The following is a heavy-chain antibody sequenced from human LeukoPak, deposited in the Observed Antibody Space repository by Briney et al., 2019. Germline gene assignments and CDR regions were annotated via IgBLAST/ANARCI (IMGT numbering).Heavy chain of an antibody. Sequence: GGSLGLSCAASGFTFSTYWMYWVRQAPGKGLEWVANIKQDGSHKYYVDSVKGRFTISRDNAKNSLYLQMNSLRVEDTAVYYCVREEGYWGQGTLVTVSS. CDR2: IKQDGSHK. CDR1: GFTFSTYW. CDR3: VREEGY. J-gene: IGHJ4*02. V-gene: IGHV3-7*01.